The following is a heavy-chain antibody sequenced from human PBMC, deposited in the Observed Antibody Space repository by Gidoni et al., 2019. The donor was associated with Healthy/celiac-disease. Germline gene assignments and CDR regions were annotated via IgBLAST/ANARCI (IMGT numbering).Heavy chain of an antibody. CDR1: GFTFSDHY. CDR3: ARCSAGDYYYYMDV. Sequence: EVQLVESGGGLVQPGGSLRLSCAASGFTFSDHYMDWVRQAPGKGLEWVGRTRNKANSYTTEYAASVKGRFTISRDDSKNSLYLQMNSLKTEDTAVYYCARCSAGDYYYYMDVWGKGTTVTVSS. J-gene: IGHJ6*03. D-gene: IGHD2-15*01. V-gene: IGHV3-72*01. CDR2: TRNKANSYTT.